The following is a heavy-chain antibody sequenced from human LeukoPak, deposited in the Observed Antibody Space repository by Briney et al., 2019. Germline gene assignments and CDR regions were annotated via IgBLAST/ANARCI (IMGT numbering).Heavy chain of an antibody. CDR2: IIPIFGTA. Sequence: ASVKVSCKASGGTFSSYAISWVRQAPGQGLEWMGGIIPIFGTANYAQKFQGRVTITADESTSTAYMELSSLRSEDRAVYYCARDPAAYCSSTSCPNNWFDPWGQGTLVTVSS. J-gene: IGHJ5*02. CDR3: ARDPAAYCSSTSCPNNWFDP. CDR1: GGTFSSYA. V-gene: IGHV1-69*13. D-gene: IGHD2-2*01.